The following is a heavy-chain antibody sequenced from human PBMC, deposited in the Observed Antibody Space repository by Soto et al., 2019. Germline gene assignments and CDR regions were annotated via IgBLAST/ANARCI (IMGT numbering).Heavy chain of an antibody. V-gene: IGHV4-61*01. Sequence: SETLSLTCTVSGGSISSSSDYWGWIRQPPGKGLEWIGYIYYSGSTNYNPSLKSRVTISVDTSKNQFSLKLSSVTAADTAVYYCARDSGSYFDYWGRGTLVTVS. J-gene: IGHJ4*02. CDR2: IYYSGST. CDR3: ARDSGSYFDY. D-gene: IGHD1-26*01. CDR1: GGSISSSSDY.